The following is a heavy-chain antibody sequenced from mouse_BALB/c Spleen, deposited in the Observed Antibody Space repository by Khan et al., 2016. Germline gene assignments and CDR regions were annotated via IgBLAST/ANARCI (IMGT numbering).Heavy chain of an antibody. J-gene: IGHJ3*01. Sequence: QIQLVQSGPELKKPGETVRISCKASGYTFTNYGMNWVKQAPGKGLKWMGWINTYTGEPTYADDFKGRFAFSLEPSASTAYLQINNLKNEDTTTYFCARPDYGSSRWFAYWCQGTLVTVSA. CDR3: ARPDYGSSRWFAY. CDR2: INTYTGEP. V-gene: IGHV9-3-1*01. CDR1: GYTFTNYG. D-gene: IGHD1-1*01.